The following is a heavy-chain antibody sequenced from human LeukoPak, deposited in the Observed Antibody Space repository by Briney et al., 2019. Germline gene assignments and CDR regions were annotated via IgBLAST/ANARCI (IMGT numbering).Heavy chain of an antibody. D-gene: IGHD4-17*01. Sequence: GGSLRLSCVVSGFSFSHYWMNWVRQAPGKGLEYVAYINPDGSEKNCVDSVKGRFSISRDNAQNTLFPQMNSLRAEDTALYYCARHGDFCFDNWGQGTPVTVS. J-gene: IGHJ4*02. V-gene: IGHV3-7*03. CDR1: GFSFSHYW. CDR3: ARHGDFCFDN. CDR2: INPDGSEK.